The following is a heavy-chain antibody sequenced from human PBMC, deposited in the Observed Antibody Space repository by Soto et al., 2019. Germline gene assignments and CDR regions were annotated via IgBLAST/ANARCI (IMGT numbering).Heavy chain of an antibody. CDR3: ARAPNYCSGGSCYATTPASAFGT. CDR2: ISSSSSYI. V-gene: IGHV3-21*01. CDR1: GFTFSSYS. J-gene: IGHJ3*02. D-gene: IGHD2-15*01. Sequence: PGGSLRLSCAASGFTFSSYSMNWVRQAPGKGLEWVSSISSSSSYIYYADSVKGRFTISRDNAKNSLYLQMNSLRAEDTAVYYCARAPNYCSGGSCYATTPASAFGTWGQGTMVTVS.